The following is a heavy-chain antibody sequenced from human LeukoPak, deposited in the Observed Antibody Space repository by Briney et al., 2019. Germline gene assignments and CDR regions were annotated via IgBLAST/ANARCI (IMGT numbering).Heavy chain of an antibody. CDR1: GFTFSNAW. D-gene: IGHD2-21*01. Sequence: KAGGSLRLSCAASGFTFSNAWMTWVRQAPGKGLEWVGRVKSKNDGGTTDYAAPVKGRFTISRDDSKNTLSLRMNSLKTDDTAVYYCVAGVGISDFDYWGQGTLVTVSS. V-gene: IGHV3-15*01. J-gene: IGHJ4*02. CDR2: VKSKNDGGTT. CDR3: VAGVGISDFDY.